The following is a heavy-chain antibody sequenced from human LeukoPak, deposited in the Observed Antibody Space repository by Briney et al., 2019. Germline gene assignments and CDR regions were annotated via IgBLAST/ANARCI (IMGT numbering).Heavy chain of an antibody. Sequence: GGSLRLSCAASGFTFSSYWMSWVRQAPGKGLEWVSTISSSSSHMFHSDSVTGRFTISRDNAKNSLYLQMNSLRVDDTAVYYCVRSKFYYDRSGYNDAFDLWGQGTLVTVSS. CDR1: GFTFSSYW. V-gene: IGHV3-21*01. D-gene: IGHD3-22*01. J-gene: IGHJ3*01. CDR3: VRSKFYYDRSGYNDAFDL. CDR2: ISSSSSHM.